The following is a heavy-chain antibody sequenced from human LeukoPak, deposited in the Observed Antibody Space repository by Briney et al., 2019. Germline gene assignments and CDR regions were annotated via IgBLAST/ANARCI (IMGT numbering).Heavy chain of an antibody. D-gene: IGHD5-24*01. Sequence: GGSLRLSCAASGFTFDEHAMHWVRQAPGKGLEWVSLISGDGGSTYYVVSVKGRFTISRDNSKNYLYLHMNSLTTEGTALYYCAKDYVREGYNYGVFQNWGRGTLVTVSS. CDR3: AKDYVREGYNYGVFQN. CDR2: ISGDGGST. J-gene: IGHJ4*02. V-gene: IGHV3-43*02. CDR1: GFTFDEHA.